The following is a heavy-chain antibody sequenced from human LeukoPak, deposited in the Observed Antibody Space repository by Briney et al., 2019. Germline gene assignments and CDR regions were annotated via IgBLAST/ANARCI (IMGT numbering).Heavy chain of an antibody. D-gene: IGHD3-22*01. CDR1: GFTFSSYA. CDR3: AKDRATYYYDSSGFS. J-gene: IGHJ4*02. CDR2: ISGSGGST. Sequence: GGSLRLSCAASGFTFSSYAMGWVRQAPGRGLEWVSAISGSGGSTYYADSVKGRFTISRDNSKNTLYLQMNSLRAEDTAVYYCAKDRATYYYDSSGFSWGQGTLVTVSS. V-gene: IGHV3-23*01.